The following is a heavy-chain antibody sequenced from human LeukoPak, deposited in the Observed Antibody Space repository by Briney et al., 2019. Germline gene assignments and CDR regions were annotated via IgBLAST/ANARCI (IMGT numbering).Heavy chain of an antibody. Sequence: SETLSLTCTVSGGSLSSYYWSWIRQPPGKGLEWIGYIYYSGSTNYNPSLKSRVTISVDTSKNQFSLKLSSVTAADTAVYYCARLVAGTYMDVWGQGTTVTVSS. CDR3: ARLVAGTYMDV. J-gene: IGHJ6*02. D-gene: IGHD6-19*01. CDR1: GGSLSSYY. CDR2: IYYSGST. V-gene: IGHV4-59*08.